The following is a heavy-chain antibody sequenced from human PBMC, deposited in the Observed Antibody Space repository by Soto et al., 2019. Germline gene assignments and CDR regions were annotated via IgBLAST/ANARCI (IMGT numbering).Heavy chain of an antibody. CDR1: GYTFTSYD. D-gene: IGHD5-12*01. J-gene: IGHJ4*02. Sequence: GASVKVSCKASGYTFTSYDINWVRQATGQGLEWMGWMNPNSGNTGYAQKFQGRVTMTRNTSISTAYMELSSLRSEDTAVYYCARDPSAYDLPAYWGQGTLVTVSS. V-gene: IGHV1-8*01. CDR2: MNPNSGNT. CDR3: ARDPSAYDLPAY.